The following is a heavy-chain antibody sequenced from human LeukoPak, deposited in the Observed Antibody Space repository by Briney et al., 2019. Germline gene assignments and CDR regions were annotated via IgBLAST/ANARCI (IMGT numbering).Heavy chain of an antibody. CDR3: ARDRYYYDSSGYYYFDY. CDR2: IYHSGST. J-gene: IGHJ4*02. D-gene: IGHD3-22*01. V-gene: IGHV4-59*01. CDR1: GGSISSYY. Sequence: SETLSLTCTVSGGSISSYYWSWIRQPPGKGLEWIGYIYHSGSTNYNPSLKSRATISEDTSKNQFSLKLSSVTAADTAVYYCARDRYYYDSSGYYYFDYWGQGTLVTVSS.